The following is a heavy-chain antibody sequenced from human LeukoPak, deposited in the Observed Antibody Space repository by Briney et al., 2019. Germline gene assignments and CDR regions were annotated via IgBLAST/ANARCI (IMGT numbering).Heavy chain of an antibody. CDR2: ISGSGGST. Sequence: GGSLRLSSAASGFTFSSYAMSWVRQAPGKGLKWVSAISGSGGSTYYADSVKGRFTISRDNSKNTLYLQMNSLRAEDTAVYYCAKASGDSSGYYPSYFDYWGQGTLVTVSS. D-gene: IGHD3-22*01. CDR1: GFTFSSYA. J-gene: IGHJ4*02. CDR3: AKASGDSSGYYPSYFDY. V-gene: IGHV3-23*01.